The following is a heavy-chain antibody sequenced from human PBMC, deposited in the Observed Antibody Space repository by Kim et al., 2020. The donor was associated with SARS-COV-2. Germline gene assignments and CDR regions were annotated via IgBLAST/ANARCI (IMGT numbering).Heavy chain of an antibody. Sequence: GGSLRLSCAASGFTFSSYAMSWVRQAPGKGLEWVSAISGSGGSTYADSVKGRFTISRANSKNTLYLQMNSLRAEDTAVYYCAKDRGGVLYYFDYWGQGTLVTVSS. CDR1: GFTFSSYA. CDR3: AKDRGGVLYYFDY. D-gene: IGHD2-8*02. J-gene: IGHJ4*02. V-gene: IGHV3-23*01. CDR2: ISGSGGST.